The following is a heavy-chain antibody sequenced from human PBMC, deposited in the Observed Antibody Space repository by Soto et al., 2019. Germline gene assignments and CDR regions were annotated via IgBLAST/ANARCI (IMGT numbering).Heavy chain of an antibody. CDR2: ISSSSSYI. V-gene: IGHV3-21*01. CDR1: GFTFSSYS. J-gene: IGHJ4*02. Sequence: GGSLRLSCAASGFTFSSYSMNWVRQAPGKGLEWVSSISSSSSYIYYADSVKGRFTISRDNAKNSLYLQMNSLRAEDTAVYYCARDMTTVTTPFDYWGQGTLVTVSS. CDR3: ARDMTTVTTPFDY. D-gene: IGHD4-17*01.